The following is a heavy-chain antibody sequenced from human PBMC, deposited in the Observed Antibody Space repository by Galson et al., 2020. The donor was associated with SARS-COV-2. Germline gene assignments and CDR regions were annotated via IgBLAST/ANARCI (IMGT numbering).Heavy chain of an antibody. CDR2: IWYDESNK. J-gene: IGHJ4*02. CDR3: AREAAVAQSFDY. D-gene: IGHD6-19*01. V-gene: IGHV3-33*01. CDR1: GFTFSSYG. Sequence: QLGESLKISCAASGFTFSSYGMHWVRQAPGKGLEWVAVIWYDESNKYYPDSVKGRFTISRDNSKNTLYLQMNSLRAEDTAVYYCAREAAVAQSFDYWGQGSLVPVSS.